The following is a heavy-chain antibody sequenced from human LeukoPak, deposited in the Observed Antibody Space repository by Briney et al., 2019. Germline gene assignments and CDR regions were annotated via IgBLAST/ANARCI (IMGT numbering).Heavy chain of an antibody. CDR1: GGSISSHY. Sequence: PSETLSLTCTVSGGSISSHYWSWIRQPAGKGLEWIGRIYTSGSTNYSPSLKSRVTMSVDTSKNQFSLKLSSVTAADTAVYYCAREPYSSGWYGVWAFDIWGQGTMVTVSS. CDR3: AREPYSSGWYGVWAFDI. J-gene: IGHJ3*02. CDR2: IYTSGST. V-gene: IGHV4-4*07. D-gene: IGHD6-19*01.